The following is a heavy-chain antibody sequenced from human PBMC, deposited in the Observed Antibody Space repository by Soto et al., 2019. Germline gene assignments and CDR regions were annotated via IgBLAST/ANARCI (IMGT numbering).Heavy chain of an antibody. CDR3: ARDKADILTEPDPDAFDI. D-gene: IGHD3-9*01. CDR2: IIPILGIA. V-gene: IGHV1-69*04. Sequence: SVKVSCKASGGTFSSYTISWVRQAPGQGLEWMGRIIPILGIANYAQKFQGRVTITADKSTSTAYMELSSLRSEDTAVYYCARDKADILTEPDPDAFDIWGQGTMVTVSS. J-gene: IGHJ3*02. CDR1: GGTFSSYT.